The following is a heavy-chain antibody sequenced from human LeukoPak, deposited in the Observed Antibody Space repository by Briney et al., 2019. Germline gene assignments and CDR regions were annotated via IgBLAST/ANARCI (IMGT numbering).Heavy chain of an antibody. Sequence: SETLSLTCAVYGGSFSGYYWSWIRQPPGKGLEWIGENNHSGSTNYNPSLKSRVTISVDTSKNQFSLKLSSVTAADTAVYYCARGRIVATKYYFDYWGQGILVTVSS. J-gene: IGHJ4*02. V-gene: IGHV4-34*01. D-gene: IGHD5-12*01. CDR1: GGSFSGYY. CDR3: ARGRIVATKYYFDY. CDR2: NNHSGST.